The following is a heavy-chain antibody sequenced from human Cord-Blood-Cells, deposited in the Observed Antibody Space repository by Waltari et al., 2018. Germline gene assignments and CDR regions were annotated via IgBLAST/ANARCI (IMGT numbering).Heavy chain of an antibody. Sequence: QVQLQESGPGLVKPSETLYLTCTVSGGSISSYYWRWIRQPPGKGLEWIGYIYYSGSTNYNPSLKSRVTISVDTSKNQFSLKLSSVTAADTAVYYCASTLRTTVTAFDIWGQGTMVTVSS. V-gene: IGHV4-59*01. D-gene: IGHD4-4*01. CDR2: IYYSGST. J-gene: IGHJ3*02. CDR3: ASTLRTTVTAFDI. CDR1: GGSISSYY.